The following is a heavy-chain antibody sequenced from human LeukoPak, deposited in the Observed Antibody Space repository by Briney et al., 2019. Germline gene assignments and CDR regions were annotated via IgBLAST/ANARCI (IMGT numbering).Heavy chain of an antibody. V-gene: IGHV1-8*01. CDR2: MNPNSGNT. CDR3: ARAHSGYDSPLDY. CDR1: GYTFASYD. D-gene: IGHD5-12*01. J-gene: IGHJ4*02. Sequence: ASVKVSCKASGYTFASYDINWVRQATGQGLEWMGWMNPNSGNTGYAQKFQGRVTMTRNTSISTAYMELSSLRSEDTAVYYCARAHSGYDSPLDYWGQGTLVTVSS.